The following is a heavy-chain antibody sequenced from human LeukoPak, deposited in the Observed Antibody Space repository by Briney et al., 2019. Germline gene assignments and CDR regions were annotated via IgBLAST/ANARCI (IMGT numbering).Heavy chain of an antibody. D-gene: IGHD3-22*01. V-gene: IGHV1-69*13. CDR1: GGTFSSYA. CDR2: IIPIFGTA. CDR3: ARRYLYDSSGYYYTAVAFDI. J-gene: IGHJ3*02. Sequence: SVKVSCKASGGTFSSYAISWVRQAPGQGLEWMGGIIPIFGTANYAQKFQGRVTITADESTSTAYMELSSLRSEDTAVYYCARRYLYDSSGYYYTAVAFDIWGQGTMVTVSS.